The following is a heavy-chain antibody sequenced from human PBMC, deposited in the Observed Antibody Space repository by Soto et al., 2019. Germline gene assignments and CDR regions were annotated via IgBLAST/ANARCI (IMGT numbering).Heavy chain of an antibody. CDR1: GFIISDCA. CDR2: ISSSSSVI. V-gene: IGHV3-48*01. J-gene: IGHJ6*03. D-gene: IGHD7-27*01. CDR3: ARALSWGSNWYYYMDV. Sequence: GGSLRLSCATSGFIISDCAMNWVRQAPGKGLEWVSYISSSSSVIDYADSVKGRFTVSRDNARNSLYLQMNSLRAEDTAVYYCARALSWGSNWYYYMDVWGKGTTDTVSS.